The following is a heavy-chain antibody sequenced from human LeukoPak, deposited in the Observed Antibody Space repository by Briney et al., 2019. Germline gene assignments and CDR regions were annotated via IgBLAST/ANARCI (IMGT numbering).Heavy chain of an antibody. CDR2: ISGSGGST. CDR3: AKAYGSGSYHFFDY. D-gene: IGHD3-10*01. V-gene: IGHV3-23*01. J-gene: IGHJ4*02. Sequence: GGSLRLSCAASGFTFSSYAMSWVRQAPGKGLEWVSAISGSGGSTYHADSVKGRFTISRDNSKNTLYLQMNSLRAEDTAVYYCAKAYGSGSYHFFDYWGQGTLVTVSS. CDR1: GFTFSSYA.